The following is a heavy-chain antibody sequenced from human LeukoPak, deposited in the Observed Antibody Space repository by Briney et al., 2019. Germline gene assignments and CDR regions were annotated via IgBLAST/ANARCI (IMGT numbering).Heavy chain of an antibody. CDR1: GFTFSSYS. J-gene: IGHJ4*02. CDR3: ARDSTSGYADFSFDY. D-gene: IGHD3-22*01. Sequence: GGSLRLSCAASGFTFSSYSMNWVRQAPGKGLEWVSSISSSSSYIYYADSVKGRFTISRDNAKNSLYLQMNSLRAEDTAVYYCARDSTSGYADFSFDYWGQGTLVTVSS. CDR2: ISSSSSYI. V-gene: IGHV3-21*01.